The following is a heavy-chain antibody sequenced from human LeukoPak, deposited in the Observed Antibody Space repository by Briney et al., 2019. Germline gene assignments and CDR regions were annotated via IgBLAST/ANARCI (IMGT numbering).Heavy chain of an antibody. V-gene: IGHV3-48*02. J-gene: IGHJ4*02. CDR2: ISSDSRTI. D-gene: IGHD3-10*01. CDR1: GFTFSSYS. CDR3: ARYGTGTSYITNYFDY. Sequence: GGSLRLSCAASGFTFSSYSMNWVRQAPGKGLEWVSYISSDSRTIYYADSVKGRFTISRDNAKNSLYLQMKSLRDEDTAVYYCARYGTGTSYITNYFDYWGQGTLVTVSS.